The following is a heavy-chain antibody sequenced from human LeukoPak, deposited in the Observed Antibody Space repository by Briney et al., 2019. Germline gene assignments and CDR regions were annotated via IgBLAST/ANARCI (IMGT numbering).Heavy chain of an antibody. CDR1: GGSISSGDYY. V-gene: IGHV4-30-4*08. CDR2: IYYSGST. D-gene: IGHD5-12*01. J-gene: IGHJ4*02. CDR3: ARDYGGYRFDF. Sequence: SQTLSLTCTVSGGSISSGDYYWSWIRQPPGKGLEWIGYIYYSGSTYYNPSLKSRVTISVDTSKNQFYLNLSSVTAADTAVYYCARDYGGYRFDFWGQGSLVSVSS.